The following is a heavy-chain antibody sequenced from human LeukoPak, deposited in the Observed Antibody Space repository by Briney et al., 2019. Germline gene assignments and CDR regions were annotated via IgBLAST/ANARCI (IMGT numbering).Heavy chain of an antibody. CDR3: ARGWASSWYYFDF. V-gene: IGHV4-59*01. D-gene: IGHD2-2*01. J-gene: IGHJ4*02. Sequence: SETLSLTCAVSGGSMRNYYWSWIRQPPGKGLEWIGYTYVSGSSSYNPSLRSRVSISIDTSKNQFSLNLSSVTAADTAVYYCARGWASSWYYFDFWGQGTLVTVSS. CDR2: TYVSGSS. CDR1: GGSMRNYY.